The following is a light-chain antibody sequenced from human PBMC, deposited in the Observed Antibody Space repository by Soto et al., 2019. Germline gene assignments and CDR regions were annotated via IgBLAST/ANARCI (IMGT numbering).Light chain of an antibody. CDR3: QHYNSYSEA. J-gene: IGKJ1*01. CDR1: QTISSW. V-gene: IGKV1-5*03. Sequence: DIQMTQSPSTLSGSVGDRVTITCRASQTISSWLAWYQQKPGKAHKLLIYKASTLKSGVPSRFSGSGSGTEFTLTISNLQPDDFATYYCQHYNSYSEAFGQGTKVELK. CDR2: KAS.